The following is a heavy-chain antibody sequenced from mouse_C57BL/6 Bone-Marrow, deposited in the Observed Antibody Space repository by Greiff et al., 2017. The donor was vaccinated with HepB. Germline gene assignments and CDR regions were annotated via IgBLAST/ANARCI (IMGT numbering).Heavy chain of an antibody. Sequence: QVQLKQPGAELVMPGASVKLSCKASGYTFTSYWMHWVKQRPGQGLEWIGEIDPSDSYTNYNQKFKGKSTLTVDKSSSTAYMQLSSLTSEDSAVYYCARETAQAGNYYFDYWGQGTTLTVSS. CDR3: ARETAQAGNYYFDY. J-gene: IGHJ2*01. CDR1: GYTFTSYW. V-gene: IGHV1-69*01. D-gene: IGHD3-2*02. CDR2: IDPSDSYT.